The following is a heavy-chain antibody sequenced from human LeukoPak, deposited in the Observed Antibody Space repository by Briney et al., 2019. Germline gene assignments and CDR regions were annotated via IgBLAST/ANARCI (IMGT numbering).Heavy chain of an antibody. CDR3: AKYYGSGSTLREYNWFDP. D-gene: IGHD3-10*01. CDR2: IKPDGSEK. CDR1: EFTFSRYW. V-gene: IGHV3-7*03. J-gene: IGHJ5*02. Sequence: GGSLRLSCAAPEFTFSRYWMSWVRQSPGKGLEWVANIKPDGSEKYYVDSVKGRFTISRDNAKNSLYLQMNSLRAEDTAVYRCAKYYGSGSTLREYNWFDPWGQGTLVTVSS.